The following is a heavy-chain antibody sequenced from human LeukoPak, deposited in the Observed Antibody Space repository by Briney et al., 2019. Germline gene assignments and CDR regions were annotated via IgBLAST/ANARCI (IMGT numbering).Heavy chain of an antibody. D-gene: IGHD6-19*01. CDR3: ARLSVAGHYYYYYGMDV. J-gene: IGHJ6*02. V-gene: IGHV4-39*01. CDR1: GGSISSSSYY. CDR2: IYYSGST. Sequence: PSETLSLTCTVSGGSISSSSYYWGWIRQPPGKGPEWIGSIYYSGSTYYNPSLKSRVTISVDTSKNQFSLKLSSVTAADTAVYYCARLSVAGHYYYYYGMDVWGQGTTVTVSS.